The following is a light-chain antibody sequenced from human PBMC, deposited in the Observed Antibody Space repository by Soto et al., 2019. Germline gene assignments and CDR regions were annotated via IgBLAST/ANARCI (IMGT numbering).Light chain of an antibody. CDR2: RAS. J-gene: IGKJ5*01. CDR1: QSVISRY. V-gene: IGKV3D-20*02. CDR3: QQRSNWPIT. Sequence: ETVLTQSPGTLSLSPGEIATLYFSASQSVISRYLAWYQQKPGQAPRLLIYRASTRATGFPARFSGSGSGTDFTLTISSLEPEDFAVYYCQQRSNWPITFGQGTRLEIK.